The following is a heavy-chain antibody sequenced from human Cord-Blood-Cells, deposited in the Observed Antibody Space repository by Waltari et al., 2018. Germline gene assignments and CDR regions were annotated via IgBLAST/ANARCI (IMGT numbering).Heavy chain of an antibody. CDR3: ARSGYCSSTSCYSDY. Sequence: QVQLVQSGAAVKKPGASVPVSCKASGYTFTGYYMHWVRQAPGQGLELMGWINPNSGGTNYAQKFQGGVTMTRDTSISTAYMELSRLRSDDTAVYYCARSGYCSSTSCYSDYWGQGTLVTVSS. J-gene: IGHJ4*02. D-gene: IGHD2-2*01. CDR1: GYTFTGYY. V-gene: IGHV1-2*02. CDR2: INPNSGGT.